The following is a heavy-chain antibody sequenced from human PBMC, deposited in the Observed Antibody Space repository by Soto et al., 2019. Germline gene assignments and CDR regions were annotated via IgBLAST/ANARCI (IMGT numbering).Heavy chain of an antibody. V-gene: IGHV5-51*01. Sequence: GESLKISCKGSGYMFTNYWIGWVRQMPGKGLEWMGIIHGGDSNTRYSPSFDGQVTISTDKSINTAYLQWSSLKASDSAMYYCARRVTSSTGWDYWGQGTLVTVSS. CDR2: IHGGDSNT. D-gene: IGHD6-19*01. CDR3: ARRVTSSTGWDY. CDR1: GYMFTNYW. J-gene: IGHJ4*02.